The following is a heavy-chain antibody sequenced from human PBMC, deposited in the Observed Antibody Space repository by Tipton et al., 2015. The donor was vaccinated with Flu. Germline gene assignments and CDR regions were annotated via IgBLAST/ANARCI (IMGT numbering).Heavy chain of an antibody. CDR3: AGERAQVGELFFRIYYFDY. CDR1: SGSISNYY. CDR2: IYTSGSS. J-gene: IGHJ4*02. Sequence: TLSLTCTVSSGSISNYYWSWIRQPAGKGLEWIGRIYTSGSSNYNPSLKSRVTMSVDTSKNQFLLKLSSVTAADTAVYYCAGERAQVGELFFRIYYFDYWGQGTLVTVSS. D-gene: IGHD3-10*01. V-gene: IGHV4-4*07.